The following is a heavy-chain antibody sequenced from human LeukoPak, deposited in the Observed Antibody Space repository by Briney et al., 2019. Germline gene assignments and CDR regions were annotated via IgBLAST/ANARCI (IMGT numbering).Heavy chain of an antibody. V-gene: IGHV1-18*01. D-gene: IGHD3-16*01. CDR1: GYTFTNYG. Sequence: ASVKVSCKASGYTFTNYGFTWVRQAPGQGLEWMGWISAYNGNTNYAQKFQGRVTMTTDTSTSTAYMELRSLRSDDTAVYYCARGLAGDYGDYWGQGTLVTVSS. J-gene: IGHJ4*02. CDR3: ARGLAGDYGDY. CDR2: ISAYNGNT.